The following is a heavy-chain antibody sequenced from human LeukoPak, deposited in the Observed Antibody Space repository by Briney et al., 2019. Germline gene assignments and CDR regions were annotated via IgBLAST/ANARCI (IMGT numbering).Heavy chain of an antibody. CDR3: ARRGMLAAAGIMGFDY. Sequence: ASVKVSCKASGYTFTSYGISWVRQAPGQGLEWMGWISAYNGNTNYAQKLQGRVTMTTDTSTSTAYMELRSLRSDDTAVYYCARRGMLAAAGIMGFDYWGQGTLVTVSS. V-gene: IGHV1-18*01. D-gene: IGHD6-13*01. J-gene: IGHJ4*02. CDR2: ISAYNGNT. CDR1: GYTFTSYG.